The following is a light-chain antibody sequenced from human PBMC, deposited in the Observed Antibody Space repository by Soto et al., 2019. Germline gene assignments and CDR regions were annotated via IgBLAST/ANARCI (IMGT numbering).Light chain of an antibody. CDR2: GAS. CDR3: QQYNNWPRT. J-gene: IGKJ1*01. Sequence: EIVLTPSPGTLSLSPGEGATLCCRASQSVTSNLAWYQQKPGQAPRLLIYGASTRATGIPARFSGSGSGTEFTLTIGSLQSEDFAVYYCQQYNNWPRTFGQGTKVDIK. CDR1: QSVTSN. V-gene: IGKV3-15*01.